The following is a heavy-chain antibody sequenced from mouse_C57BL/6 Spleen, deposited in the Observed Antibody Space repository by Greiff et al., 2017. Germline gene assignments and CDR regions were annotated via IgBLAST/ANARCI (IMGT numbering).Heavy chain of an antibody. CDR3: ARGYYGSPFAY. CDR2: ISYDGSN. D-gene: IGHD1-1*01. CDR1: GYSITSGYY. Sequence: EVKLEESGPGLVKPSQSLSLTCSVTGYSITSGYYWNWIRQFPGNKLEWMGYISYDGSNNYNPSLNNRISITRDTSKNQFFLKLNSVTTEDTATYYCARGYYGSPFAYWGQGTLVTVSA. V-gene: IGHV3-6*01. J-gene: IGHJ3*01.